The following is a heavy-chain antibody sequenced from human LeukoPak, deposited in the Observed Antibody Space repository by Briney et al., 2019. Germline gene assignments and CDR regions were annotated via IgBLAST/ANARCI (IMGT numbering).Heavy chain of an antibody. CDR1: GGSISSSNW. D-gene: IGHD2-21*01. CDR3: ARDRIGDAFDI. Sequence: KPSGTLSLTCAVSGGSISSSNWWSWVRQPPGKGLEWIGYIYYSGSSNYNPSLKSRVTISVDTSKNQFSLKLSSVTAADTAVYYCARDRIGDAFDIWGQGTMVTVSS. J-gene: IGHJ3*02. CDR2: IYYSGSS. V-gene: IGHV4-4*02.